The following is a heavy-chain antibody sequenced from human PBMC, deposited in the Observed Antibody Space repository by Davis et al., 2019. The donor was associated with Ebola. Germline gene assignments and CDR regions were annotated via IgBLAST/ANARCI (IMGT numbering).Heavy chain of an antibody. D-gene: IGHD3-22*01. CDR2: IIPMFGTA. J-gene: IGHJ4*02. CDR1: GYTFTSYG. CDR3: EGDSSGYHHQNY. Sequence: AASVKVSCKASGYTFTSYGISWVRQAPGQGLEWMGGIIPMFGTADYAQKFQGRVTITADESTSTAYMELRSLRSEDTAVYYCEGDSSGYHHQNYWGQGTLVTVSS. V-gene: IGHV1-69*13.